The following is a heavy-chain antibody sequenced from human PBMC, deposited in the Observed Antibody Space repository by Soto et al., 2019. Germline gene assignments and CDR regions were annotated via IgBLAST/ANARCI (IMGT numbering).Heavy chain of an antibody. V-gene: IGHV1-69*01. CDR2: IIPISEKT. CDR1: VGTFSSYA. Sequence: QVQLVQSGAEVKKPGSSVKFSCKASVGTFSSYAISWVRQAPGQGLEWMGGIIPISEKTNYAQKFQGRVTITADESTSPAYMELSSLRSEDTAVYYCARSQGSSTSLEIYYYYYYGMDGWGQGTTVTVSS. D-gene: IGHD2-2*01. CDR3: ARSQGSSTSLEIYYYYYYGMDG. J-gene: IGHJ6*02.